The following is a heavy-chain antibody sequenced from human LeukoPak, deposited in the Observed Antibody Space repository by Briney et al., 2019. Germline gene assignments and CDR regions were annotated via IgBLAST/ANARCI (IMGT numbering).Heavy chain of an antibody. V-gene: IGHV4-59*10. CDR3: ARVGGGIDGYENWFDP. Sequence: SETLSLTCAVYGGSISSYYWSWIRQPAGKGLEWLGRIYTSGSTNYNPSLKSRVTMSVDTSKNQFSLKLSSVTAADTAVYYCARVGGGIDGYENWFDPWGQGTLVTVSS. D-gene: IGHD5-12*01. CDR2: IYTSGST. CDR1: GGSISSYY. J-gene: IGHJ5*02.